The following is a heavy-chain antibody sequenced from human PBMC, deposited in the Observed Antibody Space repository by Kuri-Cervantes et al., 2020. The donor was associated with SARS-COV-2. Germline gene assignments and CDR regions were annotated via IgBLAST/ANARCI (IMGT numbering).Heavy chain of an antibody. Sequence: ASVKVSCKASGYTFTDYYMHWVRQAPGQGLEWMGWINPNSGGTNYAQKFQGWVTMTRDTSISTVYMELSRLRSDDTAVYYCAREIVVVPTTVRGSYHYYAMDVWGRGTTVTVSS. CDR1: GYTFTDYY. J-gene: IGHJ6*02. CDR3: AREIVVVPTTVRGSYHYYAMDV. D-gene: IGHD2-2*01. V-gene: IGHV1-2*04. CDR2: INPNSGGT.